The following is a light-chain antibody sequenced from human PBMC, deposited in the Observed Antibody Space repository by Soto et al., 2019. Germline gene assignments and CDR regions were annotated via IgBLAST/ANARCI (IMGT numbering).Light chain of an antibody. Sequence: DIQMTQSPPSLSASVGDRVSMTCQASQDIANRLNWYQQQPGKAPKLLIYDASNLDDGVPSRFSASGSGTDFTFAITNLQPEDIATYFCQQYDDLPQVTFGPGTTVD. CDR2: DAS. J-gene: IGKJ3*01. CDR1: QDIANR. V-gene: IGKV1-33*01. CDR3: QQYDDLPQVT.